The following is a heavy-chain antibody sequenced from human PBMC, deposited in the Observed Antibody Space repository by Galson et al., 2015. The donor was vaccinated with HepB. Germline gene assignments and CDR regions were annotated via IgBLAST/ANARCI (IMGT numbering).Heavy chain of an antibody. Sequence: SLRLSCAASGFTFSSYAMHWVRQAPGKGLEWVAVISYDGSNKYYADSVKGRFTISRDNSKNTLYLQMNSLRAEDTAVYYCARDFSFFRGRRRTRELGHFDYWGQGTLVTVSS. D-gene: IGHD1-26*01. V-gene: IGHV3-30-3*01. CDR1: GFTFSSYA. CDR3: ARDFSFFRGRRRTRELGHFDY. CDR2: ISYDGSNK. J-gene: IGHJ4*02.